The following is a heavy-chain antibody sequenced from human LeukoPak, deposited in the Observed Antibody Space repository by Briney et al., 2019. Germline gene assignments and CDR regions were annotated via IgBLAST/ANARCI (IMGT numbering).Heavy chain of an antibody. CDR1: GFTFDDYA. D-gene: IGHD6-19*01. V-gene: IGHV3-9*01. J-gene: IGHJ4*02. Sequence: PGGSLRLSCAASGFTFDDYAMHWVRQAPGKGLEWVSGISWNGGSIGYADSVKSRFTISRDNAKNSLYLQINSLRVEDTALYYCAKDSSGWYNFDYWGQGTLVTVSS. CDR2: ISWNGGSI. CDR3: AKDSSGWYNFDY.